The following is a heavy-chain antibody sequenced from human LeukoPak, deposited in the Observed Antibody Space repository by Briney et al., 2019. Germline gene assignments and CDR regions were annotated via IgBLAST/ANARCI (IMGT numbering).Heavy chain of an antibody. J-gene: IGHJ4*02. D-gene: IGHD2-2*01. V-gene: IGHV3-23*01. Sequence: GGSLRLSCAASGFTFSSYAMSWVRLAPGKGLDWVSTISGSGGSLYYADSVRGRFTISRDNSKNTLYLQMNSLRADDTALYYCARGSCSSTTCSVDYWGQGTLVTVSS. CDR1: GFTFSSYA. CDR2: ISGSGGSL. CDR3: ARGSCSSTTCSVDY.